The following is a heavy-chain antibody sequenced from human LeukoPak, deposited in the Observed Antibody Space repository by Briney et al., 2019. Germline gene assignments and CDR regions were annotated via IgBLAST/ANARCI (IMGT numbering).Heavy chain of an antibody. Sequence: GGSLRLSCAASGFTVSSNYMSWVRQAPGKGLEWVSVIYSGGSTHYADSVKGRFTISRDNSKNTLYLQMNSLRVEDTAVYYCAKEGLYDFWSGYSGFYGMDVWGQGTTVTVSS. CDR2: IYSGGST. J-gene: IGHJ6*02. CDR1: GFTVSSNY. D-gene: IGHD3-3*01. CDR3: AKEGLYDFWSGYSGFYGMDV. V-gene: IGHV3-53*01.